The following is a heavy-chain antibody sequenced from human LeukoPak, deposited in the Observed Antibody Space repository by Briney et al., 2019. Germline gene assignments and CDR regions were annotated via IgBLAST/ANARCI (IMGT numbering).Heavy chain of an antibody. V-gene: IGHV3-53*01. Sequence: GGSLRLSCAASGFTVSSNYMSWVRQAPGKGLDWGSVIYSGGSTYYADSVKGRFTISRDNSKNTLYLQMNSLRAEDTAVYYCARETYYYDSSGPVSNYWGQGTLVTVSS. CDR3: ARETYYYDSSGPVSNY. D-gene: IGHD3-22*01. J-gene: IGHJ4*02. CDR2: IYSGGST. CDR1: GFTVSSNY.